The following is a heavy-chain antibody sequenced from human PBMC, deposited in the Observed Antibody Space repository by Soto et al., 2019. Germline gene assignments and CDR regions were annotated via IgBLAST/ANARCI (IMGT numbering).Heavy chain of an antibody. CDR1: GFSLDDYG. Sequence: GGSLRLSCVGTGFSLDDYGMHWVRQAPNKGLEWVAAISNDGTKAYYADSVKERFIISRDTSKTTLYLQMNSLRPDDTALYYCGKNYLMLSWEGGDAWGRGTLVTVSS. CDR2: ISNDGTKA. D-gene: IGHD3-16*01. J-gene: IGHJ5*02. CDR3: GKNYLMLSWEGGDA. V-gene: IGHV3-30*18.